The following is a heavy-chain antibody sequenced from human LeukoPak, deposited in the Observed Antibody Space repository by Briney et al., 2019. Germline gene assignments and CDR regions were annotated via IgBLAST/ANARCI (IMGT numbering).Heavy chain of an antibody. CDR3: AKEGRASKPSDLYH. J-gene: IGHJ5*02. Sequence: VGSLRLSCAASEFIFTDYGMHWVRQAPGKGLEWLTFIRYDGSDKYYADSVKGRFTISRDNSKNTLYLQMNSLTSEDTAVYYCAKEGRASKPSDLYHWVHGIMVTVSS. CDR2: IRYDGSDK. V-gene: IGHV3-30*02. CDR1: EFIFTDYG. D-gene: IGHD1-26*01.